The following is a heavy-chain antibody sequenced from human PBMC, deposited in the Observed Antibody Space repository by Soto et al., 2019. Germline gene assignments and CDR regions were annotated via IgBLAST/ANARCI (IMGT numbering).Heavy chain of an antibody. V-gene: IGHV4-59*01. CDR1: GGSISSYY. CDR2: IYYSGST. Sequence: TSETLSLTCTVSGGSISSYYWSWIRQPPGKGLEWIGYIYYSGSTNYNPSLKSRVTISVDTSKNQFSLKLSSVTAADTAVYYCARDYTPFRFDYWGQGTLVTVSS. CDR3: ARDYTPFRFDY. J-gene: IGHJ4*02. D-gene: IGHD2-15*01.